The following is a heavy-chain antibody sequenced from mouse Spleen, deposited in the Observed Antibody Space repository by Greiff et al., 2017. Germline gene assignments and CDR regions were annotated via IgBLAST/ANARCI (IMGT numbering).Heavy chain of an antibody. Sequence: EVKVVESGGGLVKLGGSLKLSCAASGFTFSSYAMSWVRQTPEKRLEWVATISSGGSYTYYPDSVKGRFTISRDNAKNTLYLQMSSLRSEDTAMYYCASHYYGSSYVPFAYWGQGTLVTVSA. D-gene: IGHD1-1*01. J-gene: IGHJ3*01. CDR1: GFTFSSYA. V-gene: IGHV5-9-1*01. CDR2: ISSGGSYT. CDR3: ASHYYGSSYVPFAY.